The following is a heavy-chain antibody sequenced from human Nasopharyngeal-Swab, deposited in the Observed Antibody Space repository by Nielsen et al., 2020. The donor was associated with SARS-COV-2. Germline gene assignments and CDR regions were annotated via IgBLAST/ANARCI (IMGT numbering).Heavy chain of an antibody. V-gene: IGHV7-4-1*02. J-gene: IGHJ4*02. CDR2: INTNTGFP. Sequence: ASVKVSCKASGYAFSKYGIHWIRQAPGQRLEWMGWINTNTGFPTYAQGFIGRYVLSLDTSMNTAYLQVNNLRAEDTAIFYCARESYLDYWGQGTLVTVSS. CDR1: GYAFSKYG. CDR3: ARESYLDY.